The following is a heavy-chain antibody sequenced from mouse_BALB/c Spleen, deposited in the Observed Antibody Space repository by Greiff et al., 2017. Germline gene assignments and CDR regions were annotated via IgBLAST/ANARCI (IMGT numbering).Heavy chain of an antibody. CDR1: GFAFSSYD. Sequence: EVQRVESGGGLVKPGGSLKLSCAASGFAFSSYDMSWVRQTPEKRLEWVAYISSGGGSTYYPDTVKGRFTISRDNAKNTLYLQMSSLKSEDTAMYYCARGAARARFAYWGQGTLVTVSA. D-gene: IGHD3-1*01. V-gene: IGHV5-12-1*01. CDR3: ARGAARARFAY. CDR2: ISSGGGST. J-gene: IGHJ3*01.